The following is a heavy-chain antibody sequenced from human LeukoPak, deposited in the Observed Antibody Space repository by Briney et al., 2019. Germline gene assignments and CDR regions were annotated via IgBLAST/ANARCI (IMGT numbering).Heavy chain of an antibody. CDR3: ARVLRIVVVPGATFWFDP. J-gene: IGHJ5*02. Sequence: PSETLSLTCAVYGGSFSGYYWSWIRQPPGKGLEWIGDVNHSGSNNYNPSLKTRVTISVDTSKNLFSLKLSSETAADTAVYHCARVLRIVVVPGATFWFDPWGQGTLVTVSS. CDR2: VNHSGSN. CDR1: GGSFSGYY. V-gene: IGHV4-34*01. D-gene: IGHD2-2*01.